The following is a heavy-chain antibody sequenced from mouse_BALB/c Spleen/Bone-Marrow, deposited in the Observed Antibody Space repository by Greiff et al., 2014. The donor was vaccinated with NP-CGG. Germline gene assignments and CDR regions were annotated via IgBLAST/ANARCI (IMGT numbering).Heavy chain of an antibody. V-gene: IGHV14-3*02. CDR2: IDPANGNT. CDR1: GFNIKDTY. J-gene: IGHJ2*01. Sequence: VQLQQSGAELVKPGASVKLSCTASGFNIKDTYMHWVKLRPEQGLEWIGRIDPANGNTKYDPKFQGKATITADTSSNTAYLQLSSLTSEDTAVYYCALYYDYDVGYWGQGTTLTVSS. D-gene: IGHD2-4*01. CDR3: ALYYDYDVGY.